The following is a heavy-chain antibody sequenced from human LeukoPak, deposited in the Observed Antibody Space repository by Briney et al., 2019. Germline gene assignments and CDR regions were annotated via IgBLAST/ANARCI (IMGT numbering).Heavy chain of an antibody. V-gene: IGHV7-4-1*02. D-gene: IGHD6-19*01. CDR2: INTNTGNP. CDR3: ARGFSGYSSGWYFGDAFDI. CDR1: GYTFTSYA. Sequence: ASVKVSCKASGYTFTSYAMNWVRQAPGQGLEWMGWINTNTGNPTYAQGFTGRFVFSLDTSVSTAYLQISSLKAEDTAVYYCARGFSGYSSGWYFGDAFDIWGQGTMVTVSS. J-gene: IGHJ3*02.